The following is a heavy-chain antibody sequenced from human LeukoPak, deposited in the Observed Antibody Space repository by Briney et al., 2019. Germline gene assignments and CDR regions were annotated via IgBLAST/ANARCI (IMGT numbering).Heavy chain of an antibody. CDR2: ISPDGRTT. D-gene: IGHD5-18*01. V-gene: IGHV1-46*01. J-gene: IGHJ4*02. Sequence: ASVKVSCKASGYTFSNYYMHWVRPAPGQGLEWMGIISPDGRTTSYAQRFQGRVTMTRDTSTSTVYMELSSLRSEDTAVFYCARGEYTYGSFDYWGQGSLVTVSS. CDR3: ARGEYTYGSFDY. CDR1: GYTFSNYY.